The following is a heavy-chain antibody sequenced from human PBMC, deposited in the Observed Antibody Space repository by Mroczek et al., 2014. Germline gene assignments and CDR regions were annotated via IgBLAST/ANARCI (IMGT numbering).Heavy chain of an antibody. CDR1: GGSISSGSYY. V-gene: IGHV4-61*02. Sequence: QVQLVESGPGLVKPSQTPGPLTCTVSGGSISSGSYYWSWIRQPAGKGLEWIGRIYTSGSTNYNPSLKSRVTISVDTSKNQFSLKLSSVTAADTAVYYCARDGVGGYYDSSGYYIHDAFDIWGQGTMVTVSS. D-gene: IGHD3-22*01. CDR3: ARDGVGGYYDSSGYYIHDAFDI. J-gene: IGHJ3*02. CDR2: IYTSGST.